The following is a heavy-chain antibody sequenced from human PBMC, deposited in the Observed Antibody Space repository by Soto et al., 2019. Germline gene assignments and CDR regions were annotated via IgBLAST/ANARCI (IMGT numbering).Heavy chain of an antibody. CDR1: GYTFTSYG. CDR3: ARVPNYDFWSGYYYGSRWFDP. D-gene: IGHD3-3*01. V-gene: IGHV1-18*01. J-gene: IGHJ5*02. CDR2: ISAYNGNT. Sequence: GASVKVSCKASGYTFTSYGISWVRQAPGQGLEWMGWISAYNGNTNYAQKLQGRVTMTTDTSTSTAYMELRSLRSDDTAVYYCARVPNYDFWSGYYYGSRWFDPWGQGTLVPVSS.